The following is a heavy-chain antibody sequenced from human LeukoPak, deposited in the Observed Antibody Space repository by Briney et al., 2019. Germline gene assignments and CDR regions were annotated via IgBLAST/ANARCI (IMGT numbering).Heavy chain of an antibody. D-gene: IGHD2-15*01. J-gene: IGHJ4*02. CDR3: AGGVVAALDFDY. Sequence: SETLSLTCTVSGGSISSYYWSWIRQPPGKGLEWIGYTYYSGSTNYNPSLKSRVTISVDTSKNQFSLKLSSVTAADTAVYYCAGGVVAALDFDYWGQGTLATVSS. CDR2: TYYSGST. V-gene: IGHV4-59*01. CDR1: GGSISSYY.